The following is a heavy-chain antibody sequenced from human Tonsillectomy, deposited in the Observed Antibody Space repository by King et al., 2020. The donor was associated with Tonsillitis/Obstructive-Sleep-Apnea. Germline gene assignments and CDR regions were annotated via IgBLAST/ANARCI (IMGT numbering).Heavy chain of an antibody. D-gene: IGHD3-22*01. CDR3: ARALYDSSGYYYYFDY. J-gene: IGHJ4*02. CDR1: GGTFSSYA. Sequence: VQLVQSGAEVKKPGSSVKVSCKASGGTFSSYAISLVRQAPGQGLEWMGGIIPLFGTANYAQKFQGRVTITADESTSTAYMELSSLRSEDTAVYYCARALYDSSGYYYYFDYWGQGTLVTVSS. CDR2: IIPLFGTA. V-gene: IGHV1-69*01.